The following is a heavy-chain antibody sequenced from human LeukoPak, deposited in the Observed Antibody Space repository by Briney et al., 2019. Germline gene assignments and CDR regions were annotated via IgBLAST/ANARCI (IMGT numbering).Heavy chain of an antibody. Sequence: GGPLRLSCAASGFAFGNYWMHWVRQAPGKGLVWVSRISSDGSTTTYADSLKGRFTISRDNAKNTLYLQMNSLTADDTAMYYCVNMRGGAVAGTRSDYWGQGTLVTVSS. CDR1: GFAFGNYW. D-gene: IGHD6-19*01. CDR2: ISSDGSTT. CDR3: VNMRGGAVAGTRSDY. J-gene: IGHJ4*02. V-gene: IGHV3-74*01.